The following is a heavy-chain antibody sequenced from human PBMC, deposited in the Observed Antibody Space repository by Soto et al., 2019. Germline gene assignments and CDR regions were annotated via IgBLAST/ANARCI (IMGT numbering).Heavy chain of an antibody. CDR3: ARVGWDYGDPDGMDF. CDR1: GYTFTSYD. V-gene: IGHV1-8*01. J-gene: IGHJ6*02. D-gene: IGHD4-17*01. Sequence: GASVKVSCKASGYTFTSYDINWVRQATGQGLEWMGWMNPNSGNTGYAQKFQGRVTMTRNTSISTAYMELSSLRSEDTAVYYCARVGWDYGDPDGMDFWGQGTTVTVSS. CDR2: MNPNSGNT.